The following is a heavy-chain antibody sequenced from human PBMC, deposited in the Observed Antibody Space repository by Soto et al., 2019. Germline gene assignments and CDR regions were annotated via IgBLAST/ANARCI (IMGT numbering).Heavy chain of an antibody. CDR3: ARGGSLYWYFDL. Sequence: GSVKVSCKASGYTFTTYGISWVRQAPGQRLEWMGWINAGNGNTKYSQKFQGRVTITRDTSASTAYMELSSLRSEDTAVYYCARGGSLYWYFDLWGRGTLVTVSS. D-gene: IGHD1-26*01. J-gene: IGHJ2*01. V-gene: IGHV1-3*01. CDR2: INAGNGNT. CDR1: GYTFTTYG.